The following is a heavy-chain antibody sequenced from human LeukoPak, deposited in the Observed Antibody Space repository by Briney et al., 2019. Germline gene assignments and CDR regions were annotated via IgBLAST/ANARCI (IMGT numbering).Heavy chain of an antibody. CDR3: ARGLIVATTNDYFDY. CDR2: INHSGST. J-gene: IGHJ4*02. CDR1: GGSFSGYY. V-gene: IGHV4-34*01. D-gene: IGHD5-12*01. Sequence: SETLSLTCAVYGGSFSGYYWSWIRQPPGKGLEWIGEINHSGSTNYNPSLKSRVTISVDTSKNQFSLKLSSVTAAHTAVYYCARGLIVATTNDYFDYWGQGTLVTVSS.